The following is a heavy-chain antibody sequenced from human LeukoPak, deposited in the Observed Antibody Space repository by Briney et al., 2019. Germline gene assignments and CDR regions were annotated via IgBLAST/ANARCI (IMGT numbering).Heavy chain of an antibody. J-gene: IGHJ4*02. Sequence: ASVKVSCKASGYTFTGYYMHWVRQAPGQGLEWMGRINPNSGGTNYAQKFQGRVTMTRDTSINTAYMELSRLRSDDTAVYYCARGYVWGSYRSYYFDCWGQGTLVTVSS. CDR3: ARGYVWGSYRSYYFDC. D-gene: IGHD3-16*02. V-gene: IGHV1-2*06. CDR2: INPNSGGT. CDR1: GYTFTGYY.